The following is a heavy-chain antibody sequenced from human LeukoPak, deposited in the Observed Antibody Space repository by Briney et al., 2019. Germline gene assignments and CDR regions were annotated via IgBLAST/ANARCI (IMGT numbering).Heavy chain of an antibody. CDR3: ARGIAADDVYSYYLYMDV. Sequence: PGGSLRLSCAASGFIFSDYWMTWVRQAPGKGLEWVANIKQDGSEKYYVDSVKGRFTISRDNAQNSLYLQMNTLRAEDTAVYYCARGIAADDVYSYYLYMDVWGKGTAVTVSS. CDR2: IKQDGSEK. CDR1: GFIFSDYW. J-gene: IGHJ6*03. D-gene: IGHD6-13*01. V-gene: IGHV3-7*01.